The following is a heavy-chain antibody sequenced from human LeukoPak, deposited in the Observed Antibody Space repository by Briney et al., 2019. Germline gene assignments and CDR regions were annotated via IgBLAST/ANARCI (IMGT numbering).Heavy chain of an antibody. CDR1: GFTVSSHA. J-gene: IGHJ3*02. V-gene: IGHV3-23*01. D-gene: IGHD3-9*01. CDR3: AKDYDILTGLLAFDI. Sequence: GESMRLACPASGFTVSSHAMSWVRQAQGDWLEWVSAISGSGGSTYNADSVMRRFTISRDNSKNTLYLQMNSLRAEYTAVYYCAKDYDILTGLLAFDIWGQGTMVTVSS. CDR2: ISGSGGST.